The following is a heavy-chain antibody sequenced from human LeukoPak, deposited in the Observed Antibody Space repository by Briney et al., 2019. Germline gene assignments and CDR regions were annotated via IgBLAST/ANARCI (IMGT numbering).Heavy chain of an antibody. V-gene: IGHV3-9*01. CDR2: ISWNSGNI. J-gene: IGHJ4*02. CDR3: AKEAGRRARYGSGSVDY. CDR1: GFTFDDYA. Sequence: GRSLRLSCAASGFTFDDYAMHWVRQAPGKGLEGVSGISWNSGNIGYADSVKGRFTISRDNAKKFLYLQMNSLRAEDTALYYCAKEAGRRARYGSGSVDYWGQGTLVTVSS. D-gene: IGHD3-10*01.